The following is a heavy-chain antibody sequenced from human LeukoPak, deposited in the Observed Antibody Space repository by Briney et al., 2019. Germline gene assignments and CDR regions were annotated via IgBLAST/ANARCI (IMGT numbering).Heavy chain of an antibody. Sequence: SVKVSCKASGGTFSGYAISWVRQAPGQGLEWMGGIIPIFGTANYAQKFRGRVTITTDESTSTAYMELSSLRSEDTAVYYCARLDVEWSFDYWGQGTLVTVSS. CDR3: ARLDVEWSFDY. V-gene: IGHV1-69*05. CDR2: IIPIFGTA. CDR1: GGTFSGYA. D-gene: IGHD3-3*01. J-gene: IGHJ4*02.